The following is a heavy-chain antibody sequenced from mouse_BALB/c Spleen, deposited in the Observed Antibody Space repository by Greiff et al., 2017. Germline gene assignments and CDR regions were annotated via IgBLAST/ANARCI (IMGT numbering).Heavy chain of an antibody. J-gene: IGHJ2*01. CDR2: ISSGGSYT. CDR3: ARQLGRGNYFDY. CDR1: GFTFSGYG. D-gene: IGHD4-1*01. Sequence: EVMLVESGGDLVKPGGSLKLSCAASGFTFSGYGMSWVRQTPDKRLEWVATISSGGSYTYYPDSVKGRFTISRDNAKNTLYLQMSSLKSEDTAMYYCARQLGRGNYFDYWGQGTTLTVSS. V-gene: IGHV5-6*01.